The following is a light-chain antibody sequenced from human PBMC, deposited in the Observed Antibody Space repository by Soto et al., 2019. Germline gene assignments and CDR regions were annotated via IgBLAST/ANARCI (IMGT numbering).Light chain of an antibody. CDR2: DVS. CDR3: CSYAVTFYV. Sequence: QSALTQPRSVSGSHGQSVTISCTGTSTDVGASNNVSWYQQLPGRAPKLMIYDVSERPSGVPDRFSGSKSGNTASLTISGIQADDEADYYCCSYAVTFYVFGNGTQLTVL. V-gene: IGLV2-11*01. CDR1: STDVGASNN. J-gene: IGLJ7*01.